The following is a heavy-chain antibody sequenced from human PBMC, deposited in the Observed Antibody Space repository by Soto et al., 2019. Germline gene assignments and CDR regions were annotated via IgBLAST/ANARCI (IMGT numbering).Heavy chain of an antibody. CDR2: ISYDGSNK. Sequence: QVQLVESGGGVVQPGRSLRLSCAASVFTFSSYAMHWVRQAPGKGLEWVAVISYDGSNKYYADSVKGRFTISRDNSKNTLYLQMNSLRAEDTAVYYCARSGDYVSWYFDLWGRGTLVTVSS. CDR3: ARSGDYVSWYFDL. CDR1: VFTFSSYA. D-gene: IGHD4-17*01. V-gene: IGHV3-30-3*01. J-gene: IGHJ2*01.